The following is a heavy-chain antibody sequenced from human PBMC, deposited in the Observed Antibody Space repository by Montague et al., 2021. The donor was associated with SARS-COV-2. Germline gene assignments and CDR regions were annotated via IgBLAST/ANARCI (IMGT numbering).Heavy chain of an antibody. CDR1: GGSISGYY. CDR2: IYNSGST. V-gene: IGHV4-4*07. D-gene: IGHD1-20*01. CDR3: VRDQGRSNWNYPDY. Sequence: SDTLSLTCTVSGGSISGYYWSWFRQSAGKGLEWIGRIYNSGSTSYNPSLKSRGTMSVDTSKNQFSLKLSSVTAADTAVYYCVRDQGRSNWNYPDYWGQGTVVTVSS. J-gene: IGHJ4*02.